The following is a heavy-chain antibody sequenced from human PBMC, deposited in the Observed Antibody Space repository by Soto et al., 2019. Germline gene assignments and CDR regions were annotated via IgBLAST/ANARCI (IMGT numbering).Heavy chain of an antibody. J-gene: IGHJ6*03. D-gene: IGHD3-10*01. CDR1: GYTFTGYY. CDR2: INPNSGGT. V-gene: IGHV1-2*04. Sequence: QVQLVQSGAEVKKPGASVKVSCKAAGYTFTGYYMHWVRQAPGQGREWMGWINPNSGGTNYAQKVQGWGTMTRDTAISTAYRELGRLRSDDTAVYYCARDRGSDYMDVWGKGTTVTVSS. CDR3: ARDRGSDYMDV.